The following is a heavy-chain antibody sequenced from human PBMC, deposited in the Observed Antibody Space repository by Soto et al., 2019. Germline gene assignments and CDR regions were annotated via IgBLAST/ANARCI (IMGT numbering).Heavy chain of an antibody. V-gene: IGHV3-11*06. J-gene: IGHJ4*02. CDR1: GFTFSDYY. Sequence: PGGSLRLSCAAYGFTFSDYYMNWVRQAPGKGLEWVSSISSRSTFINYADSVKGRFTISRDNDKGLVYLQMNSLRAEDTAVYYCARDPPLSMIVVVGVDDFWGQGTLVTVSS. D-gene: IGHD3-22*01. CDR3: ARDPPLSMIVVVGVDDF. CDR2: ISSRSTFI.